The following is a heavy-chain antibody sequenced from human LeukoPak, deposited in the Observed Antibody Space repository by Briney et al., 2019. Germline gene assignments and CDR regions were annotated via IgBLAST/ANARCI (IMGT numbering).Heavy chain of an antibody. Sequence: GGSLRLSCAASGFTFINAWMAWVRQAPGKGLEWVGRIKAKAHGGTIEYAAPVKGRFTISRDDSKNTLYLQMTSLKTEDTAVYYCTTDGVGVEGATYDNWGQGTLVSVSS. J-gene: IGHJ4*02. CDR3: TTDGVGVEGATYDN. V-gene: IGHV3-15*01. D-gene: IGHD1-26*01. CDR1: GFTFINAW. CDR2: IKAKAHGGTI.